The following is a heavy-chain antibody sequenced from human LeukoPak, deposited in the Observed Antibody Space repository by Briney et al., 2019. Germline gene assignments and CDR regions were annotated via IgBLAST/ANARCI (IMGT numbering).Heavy chain of an antibody. CDR3: ARRDYVWGSPDY. CDR1: GGSISSSDYY. D-gene: IGHD3-16*01. Sequence: KPPETLSLTCTVSGGSISSSDYYWGWIRQPPGKGLEWIGTIYYSGSTYYNPSLKSRVTISVDTSKSQFSLKLRSVTAADTAMYYCARRDYVWGSPDYWGQGTQVTVSS. CDR2: IYYSGST. V-gene: IGHV4-39*01. J-gene: IGHJ4*02.